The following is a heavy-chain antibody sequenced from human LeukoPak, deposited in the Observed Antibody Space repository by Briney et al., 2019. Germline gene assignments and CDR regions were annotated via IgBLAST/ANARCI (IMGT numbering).Heavy chain of an antibody. J-gene: IGHJ6*03. CDR1: GFTFSNAW. D-gene: IGHD3-9*01. V-gene: IGHV3-15*01. CDR3: TTDGILTVYYYYYMDV. Sequence: GGSLRLSRAASGFTFSNAWMSWVRQAPGKGLEWVGRIKSKTDGGTTDYAAPVKGRFTISRDDSKNTLYLQMNSLKTEDTAVYYCTTDGILTVYYYYYMDVWGKGTTVTISS. CDR2: IKSKTDGGTT.